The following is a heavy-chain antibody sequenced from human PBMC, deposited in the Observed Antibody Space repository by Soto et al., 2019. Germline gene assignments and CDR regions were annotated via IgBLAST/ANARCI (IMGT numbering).Heavy chain of an antibody. CDR2: IWSDGSNK. V-gene: IGHV3-33*01. CDR1: GFIFSTYG. CDR3: ARARGYRGYIFDY. D-gene: IGHD3-16*02. J-gene: IGHJ4*02. Sequence: PGGSLRLSCEVSGFIFSTYGMHWVRQAPGKGLEWVAVIWSDGSNKYYADSVKGRFTISRDNSKNTLYLQMNSLGAEDSAVYYRARARGYRGYIFDYWGQGTVVTVS.